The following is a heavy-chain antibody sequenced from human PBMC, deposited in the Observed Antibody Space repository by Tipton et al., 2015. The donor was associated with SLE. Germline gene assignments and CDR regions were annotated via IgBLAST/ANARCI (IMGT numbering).Heavy chain of an antibody. D-gene: IGHD3-10*02. Sequence: TLSLTCTVSGGSISSGGNYWSWIRQYPGKGLEWIGHIYYSGSTYYNPSLKSRVSISVDTSKNQFSLKLSSVTAADTAVYYCARVDSSSTIFLDFWGLGTLVTVSS. CDR2: IYYSGST. J-gene: IGHJ4*02. CDR3: ARVDSSSTIFLDF. CDR1: GGSISSGGNY. V-gene: IGHV4-31*03.